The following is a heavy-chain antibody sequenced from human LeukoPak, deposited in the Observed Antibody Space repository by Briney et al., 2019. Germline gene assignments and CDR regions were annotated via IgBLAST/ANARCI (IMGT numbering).Heavy chain of an antibody. Sequence: ASVKVSCKSSGYTFTDYLIHWVRQAPGQGLQWMGWINPNSGGTKNAHDLQGRVTMTRDTSIGTAYMELKRLRSEDTAVYYCARDANIAVTGTRIGADYYYGMDVWGQGTTVTVSS. J-gene: IGHJ6*02. V-gene: IGHV1-2*02. D-gene: IGHD6-19*01. CDR2: INPNSGGT. CDR3: ARDANIAVTGTRIGADYYYGMDV. CDR1: GYTFTDYL.